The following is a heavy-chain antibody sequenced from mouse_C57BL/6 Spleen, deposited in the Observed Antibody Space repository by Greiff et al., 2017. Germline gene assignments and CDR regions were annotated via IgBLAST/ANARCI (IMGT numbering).Heavy chain of an antibody. V-gene: IGHV1-64*01. CDR1: GYTFTSYW. J-gene: IGHJ4*01. Sequence: QVQLQQPGAELVKPGASVKLSCKASGYTFTSYWMHWVKQRPGQGLEWIGMIHPNSGSTNYNEKFKSKATLTVDKSSSIAYMQLSSLTSEDSAVYYCARVRDYYGSSYAMDYWGQGTSVTVSS. CDR3: ARVRDYYGSSYAMDY. CDR2: IHPNSGST. D-gene: IGHD1-1*01.